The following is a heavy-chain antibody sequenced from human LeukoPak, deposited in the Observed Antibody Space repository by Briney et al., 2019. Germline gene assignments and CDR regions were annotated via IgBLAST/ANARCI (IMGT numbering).Heavy chain of an antibody. CDR2: IYHSGST. D-gene: IGHD1-26*01. J-gene: IGHJ4*02. Sequence: SETLSLTCTVSGYSISSGYYWGWIRQPPGKGLEWIGSIYHSGSTYYNPSLKSRVTISVDTSKNRFSLKLRSVTAADTAVYYCARGKSRGSHIDYWGQGTLVTVSS. V-gene: IGHV4-38-2*02. CDR1: GYSISSGYY. CDR3: ARGKSRGSHIDY.